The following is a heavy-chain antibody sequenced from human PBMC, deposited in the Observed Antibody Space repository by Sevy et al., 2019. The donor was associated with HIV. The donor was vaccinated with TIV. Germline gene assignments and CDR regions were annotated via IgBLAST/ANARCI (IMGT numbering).Heavy chain of an antibody. V-gene: IGHV3-21*01. Sequence: GGSLRLSCAASGFTFSSYSMNWVRQAPGKGLEWVSSITSSSSYIYYSDSVKGRFTISRDNAKNSLYLQMNSLRAEDTAVYYCARDFRSVLGPTIDYWGQGTLVTVSS. CDR1: GFTFSSYS. CDR2: ITSSSSYI. J-gene: IGHJ4*02. CDR3: ARDFRSVLGPTIDY. D-gene: IGHD1-1*01.